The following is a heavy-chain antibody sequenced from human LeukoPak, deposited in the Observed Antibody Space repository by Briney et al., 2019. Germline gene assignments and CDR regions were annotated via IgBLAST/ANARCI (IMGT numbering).Heavy chain of an antibody. CDR1: GFTFSSYG. J-gene: IGHJ4*02. CDR2: ISGSGGST. CDR3: AKDSHYYGSGSTGFDY. D-gene: IGHD3-10*01. V-gene: IGHV3-23*01. Sequence: PGGSLRLSCAASGFTFSSYGVHWVRQAPGKGLEWVSAISGSGGSTYYADSVKGRFTISRDNSKNTLYLQMNSLRAEDTAVYYCAKDSHYYGSGSTGFDYWGQGTLVTVSS.